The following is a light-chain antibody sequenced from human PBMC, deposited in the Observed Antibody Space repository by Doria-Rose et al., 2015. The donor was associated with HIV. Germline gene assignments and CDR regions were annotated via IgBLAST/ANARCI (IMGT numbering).Light chain of an antibody. J-gene: IGKJ1*01. V-gene: IGKV3-20*01. CDR1: QSFSSTY. CDR2: DGS. CDR3: HQYGTSWT. Sequence: EIVLAQSPGTPSLSPGERATLSCRASQSFSSTYLAWYQQKPGQAPSLLIYDGSTRATGIPDRFSASESATDFPLTINRLEPEDFALYYCHQYGTSWTFGEGTKVEI.